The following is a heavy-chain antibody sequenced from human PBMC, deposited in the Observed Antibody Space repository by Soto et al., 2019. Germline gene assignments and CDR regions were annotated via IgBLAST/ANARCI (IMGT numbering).Heavy chain of an antibody. V-gene: IGHV4-61*01. Sequence: PSETLSLTCTVSGGAVSSGTYYWSWIRQPPGKGLEWIGHIYFTGSTNYNPSLKSRVTMSLDTSRNQFSLKLSSVTAAETAVYYSKRGPHRVQWFDTWGLGTLVTVSS. J-gene: IGHJ5*02. CDR2: IYFTGST. CDR3: KRGPHRVQWFDT. CDR1: GGAVSSGTYY.